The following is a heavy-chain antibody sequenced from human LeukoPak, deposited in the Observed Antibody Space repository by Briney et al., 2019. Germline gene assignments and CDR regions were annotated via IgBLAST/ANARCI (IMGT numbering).Heavy chain of an antibody. D-gene: IGHD5-18*01. Sequence: GASVKVSCKASGYTFTSYGISWVRQAPGQGLEWMGIINPSGGSTSYAQKFQGRVTMTRDTSTSTVYMELSSLRSEDTAVYYCARGAAMVIQTLDYWGQGTLVTVSS. CDR1: GYTFTSYG. CDR2: INPSGGST. J-gene: IGHJ4*02. CDR3: ARGAAMVIQTLDY. V-gene: IGHV1-46*01.